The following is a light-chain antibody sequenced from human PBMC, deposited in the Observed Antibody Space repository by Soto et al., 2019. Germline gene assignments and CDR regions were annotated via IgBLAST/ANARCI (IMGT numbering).Light chain of an antibody. J-gene: IGKJ2*01. Sequence: DIVMTQSPDSLAVSLGERATINCKSSQSVLYSSNNKIYLAWYQQKPGQPPKLLIYWASTRESGVPDRFSGSGSGTDFTLTISSLQAEEVAVYYCQQYYSTPLTFGQGTKLEIK. CDR1: QSVLYSSNNKIY. CDR2: WAS. CDR3: QQYYSTPLT. V-gene: IGKV4-1*01.